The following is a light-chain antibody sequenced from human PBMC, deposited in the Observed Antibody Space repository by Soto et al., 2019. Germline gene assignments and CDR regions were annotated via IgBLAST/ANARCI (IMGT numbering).Light chain of an antibody. J-gene: IGKJ1*01. CDR1: QSISSW. V-gene: IGKV1-5*01. Sequence: DIQMTQSPSTLSASVGDRVTITCRASQSISSWLAWYQQKPGTAPKVLIYHASNLQSGVPSRFSGSGSGTDFTLTISRLEPEDFAIYYCQQYGSPRGTFGQGTKVDIK. CDR3: QQYGSPRGT. CDR2: HAS.